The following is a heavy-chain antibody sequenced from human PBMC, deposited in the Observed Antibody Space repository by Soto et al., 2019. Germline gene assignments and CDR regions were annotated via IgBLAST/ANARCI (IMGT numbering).Heavy chain of an antibody. CDR3: ARAKRLNYYGSGSYYNVDWFDP. D-gene: IGHD3-10*01. CDR2: INHSGST. CDR1: GGSFSDYY. J-gene: IGHJ5*02. V-gene: IGHV4-34*01. Sequence: PTETLSLTCAVYGGSFSDYYWTWIRQPPGTGLEWIGEINHSGSTNYNPSLKSRVTISVDTSKNQFSLKLTSVTAADTAVYYCARAKRLNYYGSGSYYNVDWFDPWGQGALVTVSS.